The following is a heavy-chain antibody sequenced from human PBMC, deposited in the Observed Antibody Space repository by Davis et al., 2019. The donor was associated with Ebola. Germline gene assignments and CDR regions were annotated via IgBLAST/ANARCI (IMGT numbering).Heavy chain of an antibody. J-gene: IGHJ6*02. V-gene: IGHV1-2*04. D-gene: IGHD3-16*02. CDR1: GYTFTGYY. CDR3: ARGLHLGELSLDYYYYGMDV. Sequence: ASVKVSCKASGYTFTGYYMHWVRQAPGQGLEWMGWINPNSGDTNYAQKFQGWVTMTRDTSISTAYMELSRLRSDDTAVYYCARGLHLGELSLDYYYYGMDVWGQGTTVTVSS. CDR2: INPNSGDT.